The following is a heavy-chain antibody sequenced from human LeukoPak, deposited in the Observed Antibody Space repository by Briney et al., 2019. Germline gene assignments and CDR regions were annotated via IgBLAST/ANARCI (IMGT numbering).Heavy chain of an antibody. V-gene: IGHV3-73*01. CDR3: TRRGDGYNDAFDI. J-gene: IGHJ3*02. D-gene: IGHD5-24*01. CDR2: VRSKANSYAT. Sequence: GGSLRLSCAASGFTFSGSAIHWVRQASGKGLEWVGRVRSKANSYATAYAAAVKGRVTISRDDSQNKPYLQMNSPKTDDTAVYYCTRRGDGYNDAFDIWGQGTMVAVSS. CDR1: GFTFSGSA.